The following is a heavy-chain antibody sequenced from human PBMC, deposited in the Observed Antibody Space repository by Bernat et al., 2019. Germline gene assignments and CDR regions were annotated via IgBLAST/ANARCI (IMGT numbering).Heavy chain of an antibody. CDR3: ARIRFCTYSTNPPFDY. V-gene: IGHV2-70*15. Sequence: QVTLRESGPALVKPTQTLTLTCTFSGFSLSTSGMCVSWIRQPPGKALEWLARIDWDDDKYYSTSLKTRLTISKDTSKNQVVLTMTNMDPVDTATYYCARIRFCTYSTNPPFDYWGQGTLVTVSS. J-gene: IGHJ4*02. D-gene: IGHD6-13*01. CDR1: GFSLSTSGMC. CDR2: IDWDDDK.